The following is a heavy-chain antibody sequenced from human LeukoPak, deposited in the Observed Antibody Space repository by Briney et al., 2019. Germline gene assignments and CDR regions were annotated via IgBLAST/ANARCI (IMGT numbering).Heavy chain of an antibody. J-gene: IGHJ3*02. V-gene: IGHV4-59*01. D-gene: IGHD5-12*01. CDR2: MYYSGNT. Sequence: SETLSLTCTVSGGSISSYYWSWIRQPPGKGLEWIGYMYYSGNTKYNPSLKSRVTISVDTSKNQFSLKLGSVTAADTAVYYCARVYGSGYDFRRAFDIWGQGTMVTVSS. CDR3: ARVYGSGYDFRRAFDI. CDR1: GGSISSYY.